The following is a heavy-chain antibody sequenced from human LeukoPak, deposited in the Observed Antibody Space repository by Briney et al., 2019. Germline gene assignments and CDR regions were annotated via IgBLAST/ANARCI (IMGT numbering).Heavy chain of an antibody. CDR3: AADGTD. J-gene: IGHJ4*02. CDR2: IIPRLGTT. Sequence: SVKVSCKASGGTFNSYAINWVRQAPVQGLEWMGGIIPRLGTTKYIEKFQGRITITTDESTTTAYMELTSLRSEDTAVYYCAADGTDWGQGSLVTVSS. V-gene: IGHV1-69*05. CDR1: GGTFNSYA.